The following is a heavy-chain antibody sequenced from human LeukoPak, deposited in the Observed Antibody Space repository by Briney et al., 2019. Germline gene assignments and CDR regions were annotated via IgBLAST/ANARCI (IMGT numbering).Heavy chain of an antibody. V-gene: IGHV3-30-3*01. Sequence: PGRSLRLSCAASGFTFSSYAMHWVRQAPGKGLEWVVVISYDGSNKYYADSVKGRFTISRDNSKNTLYLQMNSLRAEDTAVYYCARDGVDYYGDYEYYFDYWGQGTLVTVSS. CDR3: ARDGVDYYGDYEYYFDY. CDR2: ISYDGSNK. J-gene: IGHJ4*02. D-gene: IGHD4-17*01. CDR1: GFTFSSYA.